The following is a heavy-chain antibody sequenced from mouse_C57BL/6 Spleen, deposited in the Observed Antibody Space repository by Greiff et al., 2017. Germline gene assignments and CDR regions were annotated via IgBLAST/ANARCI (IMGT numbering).Heavy chain of an antibody. CDR1: GYTFTSYG. V-gene: IGHV1-81*01. J-gene: IGHJ3*01. CDR2: IYPRSGNT. D-gene: IGHD3-2*02. Sequence: QVQLQQSGAELARPGASVKLSCKASGYTFTSYGISWVKQRTGQGLEWIGEIYPRSGNTYYNEKFKGKATLTADKSSSTAYMELRSRTSEDSAVYFCASDSSGYWAWFAYWGQGTLVTVSA. CDR3: ASDSSGYWAWFAY.